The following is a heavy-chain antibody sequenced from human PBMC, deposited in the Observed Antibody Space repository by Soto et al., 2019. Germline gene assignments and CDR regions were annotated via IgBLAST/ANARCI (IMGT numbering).Heavy chain of an antibody. J-gene: IGHJ4*02. CDR2: INHSGST. CDR1: GGSFSGYY. CDR3: ARGLIFDY. Sequence: QVQLQQWGAGLLKPSETLSLTCAVYGGSFSGYYWSWIRQPPGKGLEWIGEINHSGSTNYNPSLKSRVTISVDTSKNHFSLKLSSVTAADTAVYYCARGLIFDYWGQGTLVTVSS. V-gene: IGHV4-34*01.